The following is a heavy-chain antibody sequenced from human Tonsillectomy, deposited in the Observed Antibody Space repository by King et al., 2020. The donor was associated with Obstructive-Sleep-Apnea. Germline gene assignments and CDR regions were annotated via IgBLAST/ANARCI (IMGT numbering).Heavy chain of an antibody. D-gene: IGHD1-26*01. V-gene: IGHV3-33*01. J-gene: IGHJ4*02. Sequence: VQLVESGGGVVQPGRSLRLSCAASGFTFSTYGMYWVRQAPGKGLEWVAVIGYDGSNKYYADSVKGRFTISRDNSKDTLYLQMDSLRAEDTAVYYCATMGATTLGDNDYWGQGTLVTVSS. CDR1: GFTFSTYG. CDR3: ATMGATTLGDNDY. CDR2: IGYDGSNK.